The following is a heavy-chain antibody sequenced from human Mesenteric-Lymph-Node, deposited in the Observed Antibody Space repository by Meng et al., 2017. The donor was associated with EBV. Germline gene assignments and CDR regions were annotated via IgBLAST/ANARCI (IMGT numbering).Heavy chain of an antibody. CDR1: GASFSDYY. D-gene: IGHD3-16*01. CDR3: ATLGSFASSIDL. V-gene: IGHV4-34*02. J-gene: IGHJ5*02. Sequence: QVKLQQWGAGLLKPSETLSLTCSVYGASFSDYYWTWIRQPPGKGLEWIGEVNHGGATIYNPSLESRVTISIDTSKNQFSLKVTSVTAADTAVYFCATLGSFASSIDLWGQGTLVTVSS. CDR2: VNHGGAT.